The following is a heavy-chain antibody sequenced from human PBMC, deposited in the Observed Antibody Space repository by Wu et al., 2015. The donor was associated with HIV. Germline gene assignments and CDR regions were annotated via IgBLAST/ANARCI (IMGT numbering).Heavy chain of an antibody. V-gene: IGHV1-2*02. J-gene: IGHJ6*03. CDR1: GYTFTDYF. Sequence: QVQLVQSGTEVKKPGASVKVSCKASGYTFTDYFMHWVRQAPGQGLEWMGWINPNSGGTNYAQNFQGRITMTRDTSISTAYMELSRLRSDDTAVYYCGRSLYDSSGYYYYYMDVWGKGTTVTVSS. D-gene: IGHD3-22*01. CDR2: INPNSGGT. CDR3: GRSLYDSSGYYYYYMDV.